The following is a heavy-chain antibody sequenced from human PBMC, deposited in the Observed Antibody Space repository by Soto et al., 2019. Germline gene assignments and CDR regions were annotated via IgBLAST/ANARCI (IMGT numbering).Heavy chain of an antibody. CDR1: GFTFSSYS. J-gene: IGHJ4*02. CDR2: ISSSSSYI. CDR3: ARSDDYGDYVDY. D-gene: IGHD4-17*01. V-gene: IGHV3-21*01. Sequence: EVQLVESGGGLVKPGGSLRLSCAASGFTFSSYSMNWVRQAPGKGLEWVSSISSSSSYIYYADSVKGRFTISRDNAKNSLYLQMNSLRAEDTAVYYCARSDDYGDYVDYWGQGTLVTVSS.